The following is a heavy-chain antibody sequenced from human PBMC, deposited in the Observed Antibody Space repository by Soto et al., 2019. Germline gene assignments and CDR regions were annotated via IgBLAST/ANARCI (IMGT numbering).Heavy chain of an antibody. CDR2: IKQDGSAK. Sequence: EVQLVESGGGLVQPGGSLRLSCAASGFTFTSNWMSWVRQARGKGLEWVANIKQDGSAKNYVDSVKGRFTILRDNAKNSLYLQMNSLRAEDTAVYYCARAAVRDAYIGDWGQGTLVTVSS. J-gene: IGHJ4*02. CDR3: ARAAVRDAYIGD. D-gene: IGHD3-3*01. V-gene: IGHV3-7*01. CDR1: GFTFTSNW.